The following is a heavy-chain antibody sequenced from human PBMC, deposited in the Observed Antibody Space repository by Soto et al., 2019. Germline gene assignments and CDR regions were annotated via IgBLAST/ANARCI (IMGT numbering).Heavy chain of an antibody. J-gene: IGHJ4*02. CDR3: ARLPRLESLDY. Sequence: PSETLSLTCVVSGDSMTRGSYYWAWIRQPPGKGLEWIGSFYYTGSTNYNPSLKSRVTISADTSKNQFSLKLSSVTAADTAVYYCARLPRLESLDYWGQGTLVTVSS. D-gene: IGHD3-16*01. CDR1: GDSMTRGSYY. V-gene: IGHV4-39*01. CDR2: FYYTGST.